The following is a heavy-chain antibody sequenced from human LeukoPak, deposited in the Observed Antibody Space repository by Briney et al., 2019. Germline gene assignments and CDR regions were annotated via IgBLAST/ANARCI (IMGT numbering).Heavy chain of an antibody. J-gene: IGHJ4*02. CDR2: ISASGGST. CDR1: GFTFSNYA. Sequence: PGGSLRLSCAASGFTFSNYAMSWVRQAPGKGLEWVSVISASGGSTYYADSVKGRSTISRDNSKNTVYLQMNSLRAGDTAVYYCAKAAGGTSYNFDYWGQGTLVTVSS. V-gene: IGHV3-23*01. D-gene: IGHD6-13*01. CDR3: AKAAGGTSYNFDY.